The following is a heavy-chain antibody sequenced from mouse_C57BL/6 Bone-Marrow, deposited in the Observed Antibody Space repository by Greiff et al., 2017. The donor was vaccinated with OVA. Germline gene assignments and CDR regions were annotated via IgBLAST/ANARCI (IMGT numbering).Heavy chain of an antibody. CDR3: ARLLLRKAMDY. CDR1: GYTFTSYW. V-gene: IGHV1-64*01. CDR2: IHPNSGST. Sequence: VQLQQPGAELVKPGASVKLSCKASGYTFTSYWMHWVKQRPGQGLEWIGMIHPNSGSTNYNEKFKSKATLTVDKSSSTAYMQLSSLTSEDSAVYYCARLLLRKAMDYWGQGTSVTVSS. D-gene: IGHD1-1*01. J-gene: IGHJ4*01.